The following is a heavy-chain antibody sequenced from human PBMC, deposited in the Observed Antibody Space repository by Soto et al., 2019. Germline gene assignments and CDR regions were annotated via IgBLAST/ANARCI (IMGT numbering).Heavy chain of an antibody. CDR2: IYHSGST. Sequence: SETLSLTCTVSGGSISTSSYYWGWIRQPPGKGLEWIGSIYHSGSTYYSPSLKSRVTIFVDTSKNQFSLNLTSVTAADTAVYYCARRYCGGGSCSGFESWGQGTLVTVSS. CDR3: ARRYCGGGSCSGFES. J-gene: IGHJ5*01. CDR1: GGSISTSSYY. D-gene: IGHD2-15*01. V-gene: IGHV4-39*01.